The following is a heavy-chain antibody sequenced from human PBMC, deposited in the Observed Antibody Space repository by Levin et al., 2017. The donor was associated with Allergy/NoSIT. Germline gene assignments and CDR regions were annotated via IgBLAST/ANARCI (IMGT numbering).Heavy chain of an antibody. CDR3: AKIGDCSSGVCFWETLHDAFDV. Sequence: HSGGSLRLSCAASGFTFNKFGMHWVRQGPGKGLEWVAVISFDASQEYYADSVKGRFTISRDNSKNTLYLQMNSLRPGDTAVYFCAKIGDCSSGVCFWETLHDAFDVWGQGTMVSVSS. CDR2: ISFDASQE. V-gene: IGHV3-30*18. D-gene: IGHD2-21*02. CDR1: GFTFNKFG. J-gene: IGHJ3*01.